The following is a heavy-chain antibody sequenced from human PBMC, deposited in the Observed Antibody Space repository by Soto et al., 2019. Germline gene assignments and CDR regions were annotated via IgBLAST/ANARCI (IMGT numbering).Heavy chain of an antibody. CDR3: TRDRGRRYNDGRGYYYSAY. Sequence: QVHLVQSGAEVKKPGSSVKVSCKASGGTFSSYAISWVRQAPGQGLEWMGGFIPLFGTTNYAQKFQGRVTLTADESTRTAYMELSSLRSEDTAVYYCTRDRGRRYNDGRGYYYSAYWGQGTLVTVSS. J-gene: IGHJ4*02. CDR1: GGTFSSYA. CDR2: FIPLFGTT. V-gene: IGHV1-69*01. D-gene: IGHD3-22*01.